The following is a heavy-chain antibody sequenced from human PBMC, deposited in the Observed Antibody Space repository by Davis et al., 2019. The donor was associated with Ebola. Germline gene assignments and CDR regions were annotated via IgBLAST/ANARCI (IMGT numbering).Heavy chain of an antibody. CDR1: GASISDYY. D-gene: IGHD3-10*01. V-gene: IGHV4-4*07. J-gene: IGHJ4*02. CDR3: ARNNSGIPFDN. Sequence: PSETLSLTCSVSGASISDYYWSWLRQPAGKGLEWIGRIFPGGSTNYNPSLRSRVTMSVDTSSNQFSLKLNSLTAADTAVYYCARNNSGIPFDNWGQGTLVIVSS. CDR2: IFPGGST.